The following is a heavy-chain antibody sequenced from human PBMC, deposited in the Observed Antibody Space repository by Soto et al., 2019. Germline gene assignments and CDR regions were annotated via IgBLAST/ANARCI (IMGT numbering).Heavy chain of an antibody. CDR1: GGTFSSYA. CDR2: IIPIFGTA. D-gene: IGHD5-18*01. CDR3: AVGYIYGELIGYYFDY. Sequence: QVQLVQSGAEVKKPGSSVKVSCKASGGTFSSYAISWVRQAPGQGLEWMGGIIPIFGTANYAQKFQGRVTINADKSTSTAYMELSSLRSEDTAVYYCAVGYIYGELIGYYFDYWGQGTLVTVSS. V-gene: IGHV1-69*06. J-gene: IGHJ4*02.